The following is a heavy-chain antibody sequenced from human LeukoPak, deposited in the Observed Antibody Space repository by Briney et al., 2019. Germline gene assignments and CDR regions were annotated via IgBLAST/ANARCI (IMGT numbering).Heavy chain of an antibody. V-gene: IGHV4-34*01. CDR2: INHSGST. Sequence: SETLSLTCAVYGGSFSGYYWSWIRQPPGKGLEWIGEINHSGSTNYNPSLKSRVTISVDTSKNQFSLKLSSVPAADTAVYYCARHSRLYSSSWYGGPRFDYWGQGTLVTVSS. CDR1: GGSFSGYY. D-gene: IGHD6-13*01. CDR3: ARHSRLYSSSWYGGPRFDY. J-gene: IGHJ4*02.